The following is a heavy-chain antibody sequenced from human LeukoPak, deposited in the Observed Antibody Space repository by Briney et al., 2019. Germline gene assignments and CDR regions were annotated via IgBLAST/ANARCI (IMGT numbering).Heavy chain of an antibody. D-gene: IGHD5-18*01. V-gene: IGHV1-69*05. CDR2: IIPIFGTA. J-gene: IGHJ6*03. Sequence: GASVKVSCKASGGTFSSYAISWVRQAPGQGLEWTGGIIPIFGTANYAQKFQGRVTITTDESTSTAYMELSSLRSEDTAVYYCARGRWIQLWSSYYYYYMDVWGKGTTVTVSS. CDR3: ARGRWIQLWSSYYYYYMDV. CDR1: GGTFSSYA.